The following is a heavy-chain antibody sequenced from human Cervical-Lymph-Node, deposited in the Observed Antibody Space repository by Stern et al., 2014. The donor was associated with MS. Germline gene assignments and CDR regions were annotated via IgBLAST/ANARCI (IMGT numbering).Heavy chain of an antibody. CDR2: VRSGGTTA. Sequence: EVQLVESGGGLVEPGGSLRLSCVGSGFTFSHAWMSWVRQAPGKGLEWIARVRSGGTTADYSAPVKGRFTVSRDDSLSTVYLHMTSLKTEDTAMYFCAADSPLVSAQIDYWGQGTLVTVSS. CDR3: AADSPLVSAQIDY. V-gene: IGHV3-15*01. J-gene: IGHJ4*02. D-gene: IGHD6-6*01. CDR1: GFTFSHAW.